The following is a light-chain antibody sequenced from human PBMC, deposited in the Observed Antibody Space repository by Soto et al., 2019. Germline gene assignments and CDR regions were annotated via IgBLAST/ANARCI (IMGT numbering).Light chain of an antibody. CDR1: ASVSSN. CDR2: GAS. Sequence: EAVMTQSPATLSVSPGERATLSCRASASVSSNLVWYQQKPGQAPRLRIYGASTRASGIPARFSGSGSGTDFTLTISSLQSEDFAVYYCHQNNNWPRTFGQGTKV. V-gene: IGKV3-15*01. J-gene: IGKJ1*01. CDR3: HQNNNWPRT.